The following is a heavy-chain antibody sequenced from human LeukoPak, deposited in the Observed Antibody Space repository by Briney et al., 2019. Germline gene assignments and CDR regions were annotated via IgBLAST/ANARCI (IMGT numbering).Heavy chain of an antibody. CDR2: ISAYNGNT. CDR1: GYTFTSYG. J-gene: IGHJ4*02. V-gene: IGHV1-18*01. D-gene: IGHD3-22*01. CDR3: ARAGDYYDSSGYVDY. Sequence: ASVKVSCKASGYTFTSYGISWVRQAPGQGLEWMGRISAYNGNTNYAQKLQGRVTMTTDTSTSTAYMELRSLRSDDTAVYYCARAGDYYDSSGYVDYWGQGTLVTVSS.